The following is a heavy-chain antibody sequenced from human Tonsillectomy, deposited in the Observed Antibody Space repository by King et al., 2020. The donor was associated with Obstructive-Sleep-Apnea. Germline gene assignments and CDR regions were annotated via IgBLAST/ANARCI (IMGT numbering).Heavy chain of an antibody. CDR3: ARVPLLLPDY. Sequence: QLQQWGAGLLKPSETLSLTCAVYVGSFSGYYWSWIRQPPGKGLEWIGDINHSGSTNYNPSLKSRVTISVDTSKNQFSLKLSSVTAADTAVYYCARVPLLLPDYWGQGTLVTVSS. J-gene: IGHJ4*02. V-gene: IGHV4-34*01. CDR2: INHSGST. CDR1: VGSFSGYY. D-gene: IGHD3-10*01.